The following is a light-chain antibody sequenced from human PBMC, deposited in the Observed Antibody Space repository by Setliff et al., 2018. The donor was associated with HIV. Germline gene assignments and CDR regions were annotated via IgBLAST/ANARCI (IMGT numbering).Light chain of an antibody. CDR3: NSYTTSVTVV. V-gene: IGLV2-14*03. J-gene: IGLJ1*01. CDR2: EVS. Sequence: QSALTQPASVSGSPGQSITISCTGTNNDVGAHNHVSWYQQHPGKAPKLIIFEVSNRPSGVSNRFSGSKSGNTASLIISGLQPEDEADYYCNSYTTSVTVVFGTGTKGTVL. CDR1: NNDVGAHNH.